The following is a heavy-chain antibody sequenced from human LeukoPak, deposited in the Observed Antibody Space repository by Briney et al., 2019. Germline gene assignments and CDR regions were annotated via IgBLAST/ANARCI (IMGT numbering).Heavy chain of an antibody. Sequence: PGGSLRLSCAASGFTFSSYWMSWVRQPPGKGLEWVANIKQDGSEKYYVDSVKGRFTISRDNAQNSLYLQMNSLRAEDTAVYYCARDHIVGASNFDSWGQGTLVTVS. J-gene: IGHJ4*02. CDR3: ARDHIVGASNFDS. D-gene: IGHD1-26*01. CDR2: IKQDGSEK. CDR1: GFTFSSYW. V-gene: IGHV3-7*04.